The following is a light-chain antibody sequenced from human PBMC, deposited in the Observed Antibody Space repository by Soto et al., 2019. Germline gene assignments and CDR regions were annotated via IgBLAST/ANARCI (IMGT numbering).Light chain of an antibody. Sequence: ETVLTQSPGTLSLSPGERATLSCRASQIVSTSYLAWYQHKPGQAPRVLIYDASSRAIGIPDRFSGSGSGTDFTLTIGRLEPEDFAVYYCQQYGSSPYTFGQGTKLEI. CDR3: QQYGSSPYT. V-gene: IGKV3-20*01. J-gene: IGKJ2*01. CDR2: DAS. CDR1: QIVSTSY.